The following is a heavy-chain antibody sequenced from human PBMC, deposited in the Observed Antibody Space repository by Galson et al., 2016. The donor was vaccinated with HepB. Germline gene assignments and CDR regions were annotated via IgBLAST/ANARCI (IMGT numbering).Heavy chain of an antibody. V-gene: IGHV4-4*02. Sequence: ETLSLTCAVSGGSITNHNWWSWVRQPPGKGLEWIGEIFHSGSTNYNPSLKSRVTISVDTSKNQISLKLTSVTAADTAVYYCARTEFGVVAAGTSVGCWGQGTLVTVSS. CDR2: IFHSGST. CDR1: GGSITNHNW. CDR3: ARTEFGVVAAGTSVGC. D-gene: IGHD6-13*01. J-gene: IGHJ4*02.